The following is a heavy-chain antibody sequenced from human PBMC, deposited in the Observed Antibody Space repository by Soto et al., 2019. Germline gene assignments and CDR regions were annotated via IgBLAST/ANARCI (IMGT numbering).Heavy chain of an antibody. Sequence: QVQLVQSGAEVKKPGASVKVSCKASGYTFTSYGISWVRQAPGQGLEWMGWISAYNGNTNYAQKLQGRVTMTTDTFTSTANMELRSLRSDDTAVYYWARDSSGSYLVYWGQGTLVTVSS. J-gene: IGHJ4*02. CDR3: ARDSSGSYLVY. V-gene: IGHV1-18*01. CDR2: ISAYNGNT. D-gene: IGHD1-26*01. CDR1: GYTFTSYG.